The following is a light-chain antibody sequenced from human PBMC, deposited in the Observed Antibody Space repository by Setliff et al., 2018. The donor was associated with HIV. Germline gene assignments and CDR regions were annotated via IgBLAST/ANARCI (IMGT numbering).Light chain of an antibody. CDR1: SSDIGRYNS. Sequence: QSALTQPASVSGSPGQSITIPCTGTSSDIGRYNSVSWYQQKPGKAPKLLTFDVNNRPSGVSTRFSASKSGNTASLTISGLQPEDEADYYCNSFASNSAYTPYVFGTGTKAPS. V-gene: IGLV2-14*01. J-gene: IGLJ1*01. CDR3: NSFASNSAYTPYV. CDR2: DVN.